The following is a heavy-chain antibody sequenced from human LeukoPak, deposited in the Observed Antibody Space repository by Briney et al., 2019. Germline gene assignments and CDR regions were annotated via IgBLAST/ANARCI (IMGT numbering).Heavy chain of an antibody. D-gene: IGHD2-2*01. V-gene: IGHV3-30*02. CDR3: ANALRVKGYCSSTSCWDAFDI. J-gene: IGHJ3*02. Sequence: GGSLRLSCAASGFTFSSYGMHWVRQAPGKGLEWVAFIRYDGSNRYYADSVKGRFTISRDNSENTLYLQMNSLRAEDTAVYYCANALRVKGYCSSTSCWDAFDIWGQGTMVTVSS. CDR1: GFTFSSYG. CDR2: IRYDGSNR.